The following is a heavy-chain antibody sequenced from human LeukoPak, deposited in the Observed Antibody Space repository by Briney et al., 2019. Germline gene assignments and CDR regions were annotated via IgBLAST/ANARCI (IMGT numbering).Heavy chain of an antibody. V-gene: IGHV4-59*01. CDR3: ARPRGVVDAFDI. CDR1: GGSISSYY. CDR2: IYYSGST. J-gene: IGHJ3*02. Sequence: SETLSLTCTFSGGSISSYYWSWIRQPPGKGLEGIGYIYYSGSTNYNPSLKSRVTISVDTSKHQFSLKLSSVTDADTAVYSCARPRGVVDAFDIWGQGTMVTVSS. D-gene: IGHD3-3*01.